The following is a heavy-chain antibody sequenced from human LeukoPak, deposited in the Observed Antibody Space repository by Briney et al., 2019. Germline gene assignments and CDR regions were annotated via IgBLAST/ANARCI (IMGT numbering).Heavy chain of an antibody. CDR1: GFTFSSYG. Sequence: GGSLRLSCAASGFTFSSYGMHWVRQAPGKGLEWVAFIRYDGSNKHYADSVKGRFTISRDNSKNTLYLQMNSLRAEDTAVYYCVSGGDIVVVPAAFRYWGQGTLVTVSS. CDR2: IRYDGSNK. D-gene: IGHD2-2*01. V-gene: IGHV3-30*02. CDR3: VSGGDIVVVPAAFRY. J-gene: IGHJ4*02.